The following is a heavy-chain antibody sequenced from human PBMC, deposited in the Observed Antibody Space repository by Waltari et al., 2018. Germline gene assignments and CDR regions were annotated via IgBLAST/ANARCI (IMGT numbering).Heavy chain of an antibody. Sequence: QVQLVQSGAEVKKPGDSVKVSCKASGYTFTGYYMHWVRQAPGQGLEWMGWINPTSGGTNYAQKFQGRVTMTRDTSISTAYMELSRLRSDDTAVYYCARVGDIVVVPAAKGVGYFDYWGQGTLVTVSS. CDR2: INPTSGGT. CDR3: ARVGDIVVVPAAKGVGYFDY. J-gene: IGHJ4*02. D-gene: IGHD2-2*01. V-gene: IGHV1-2*02. CDR1: GYTFTGYY.